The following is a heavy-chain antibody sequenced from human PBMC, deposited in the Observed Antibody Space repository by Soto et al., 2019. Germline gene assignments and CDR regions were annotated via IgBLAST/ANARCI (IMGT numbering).Heavy chain of an antibody. CDR1: GGSISSYY. V-gene: IGHV4-59*01. CDR2: ISDSGST. J-gene: IGHJ3*02. CDR3: ARCSSSNCLEAFDI. D-gene: IGHD2-2*01. Sequence: QVQMQESGPGVVKPSETLSLTCTVSGGSISSYYWSWIRQPPGKGLEWVGYISDSGSTNYNLSLKSRVTISVDTSKNQVSLKLRSVTAADTAVYYCARCSSSNCLEAFDIWGQGTMVIGSS.